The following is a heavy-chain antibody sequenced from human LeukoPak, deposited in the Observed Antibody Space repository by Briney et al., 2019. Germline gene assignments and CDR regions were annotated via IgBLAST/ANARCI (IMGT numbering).Heavy chain of an antibody. CDR1: GFTFSSYA. J-gene: IGHJ6*02. Sequence: GGSLRLSCAASGFTFSSYAMSWVRQAPGKGLEWGSTISGSGGRTYFTDSVKGRFTISRDNSKNTLYLQMNSLGAEDTAVYYCAKHQQIYGDSLMDVWGQGTTVTVSS. V-gene: IGHV3-23*01. CDR2: ISGSGGRT. CDR3: AKHQQIYGDSLMDV. D-gene: IGHD4-17*01.